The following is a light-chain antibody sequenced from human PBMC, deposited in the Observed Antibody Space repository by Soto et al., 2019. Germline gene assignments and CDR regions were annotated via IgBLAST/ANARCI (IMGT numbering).Light chain of an antibody. CDR2: DVS. Sequence: QSVLTQPASVSGSPGQSITISCTGISSDIGGYNYVSWYQQHPGKAPILMIYDVSNRRSGVSNRFSGAKSGNTASLTISGLQAEDEADYYCYSYTSSSTVLFGGGTKLTVL. CDR3: YSYTSSSTVL. V-gene: IGLV2-14*01. CDR1: SSDIGGYNY. J-gene: IGLJ2*01.